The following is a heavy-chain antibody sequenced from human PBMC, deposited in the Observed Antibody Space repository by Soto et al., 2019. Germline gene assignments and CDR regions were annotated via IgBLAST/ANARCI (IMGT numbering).Heavy chain of an antibody. D-gene: IGHD4-17*01. CDR3: AHLPVTTTGHYFDY. J-gene: IGHJ4*02. Sequence: QITLKESGPTLVKPTQTLTLTCTFSGFSLSISAVGVGWIRQPPGKALEWLALIYWDDDKRYSPSLKSRLTITQGTSKNRVVLTRANMDAVDTATYYCAHLPVTTTGHYFDYWGQGTLVTVSS. CDR1: GFSLSISAVG. CDR2: IYWDDDK. V-gene: IGHV2-5*02.